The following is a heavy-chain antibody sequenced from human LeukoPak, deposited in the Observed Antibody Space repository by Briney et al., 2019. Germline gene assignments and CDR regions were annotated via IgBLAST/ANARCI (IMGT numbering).Heavy chain of an antibody. CDR3: ASNSGYYRDYDY. V-gene: IGHV1-69*01. CDR2: IIPIFGTA. D-gene: IGHD3-22*01. J-gene: IGHJ4*02. CDR1: GYSFTSYW. Sequence: KISCKGSGYSFTSYWISWVRQAPGQGLEWMGGIIPIFGTANYAQKFQGRVTITADESTSTAYMELSSLRSEDTAVYYCASNSGYYRDYDYWGQGTLVTVSS.